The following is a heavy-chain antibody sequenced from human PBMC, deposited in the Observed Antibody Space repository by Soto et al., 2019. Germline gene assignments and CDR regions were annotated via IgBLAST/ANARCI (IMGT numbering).Heavy chain of an antibody. CDR3: ARATYYDFWSAPDY. V-gene: IGHV1-8*01. CDR2: MNPNSGNT. J-gene: IGHJ4*02. D-gene: IGHD3-3*01. CDR1: GYTFTSYD. Sequence: ASVKVSCKASGYTFTSYDINGVRQATGQGLEWMGWMNPNSGNTGYAQKFQGRVTMTRNTSISTAYMEPSSLRSEDTAVYYCARATYYDFWSAPDYWGQGTQVTVSS.